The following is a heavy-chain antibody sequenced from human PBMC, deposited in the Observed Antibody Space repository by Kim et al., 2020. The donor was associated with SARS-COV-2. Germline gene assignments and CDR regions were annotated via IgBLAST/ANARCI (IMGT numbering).Heavy chain of an antibody. D-gene: IGHD3-3*01. J-gene: IGHJ6*03. CDR3: TRERTYYDFWSGYYNYYYYMDV. Sequence: GGSLRLSCTASGFTFGDYAMSWVRQAPGKGLEWVGFIRSKAYGGTTEYAASVKGRFTISRDDSKSIAYLQMNSLKTEDTAVYYCTRERTYYDFWSGYYNYYYYMDVWGKGTTVTVSS. CDR2: IRSKAYGGTT. V-gene: IGHV3-49*04. CDR1: GFTFGDYA.